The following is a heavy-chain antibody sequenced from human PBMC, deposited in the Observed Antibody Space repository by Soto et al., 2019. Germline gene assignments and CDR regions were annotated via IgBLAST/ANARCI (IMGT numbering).Heavy chain of an antibody. Sequence: EVQLLESGGGLVQPGGSLRLSCAASGFTFSNHGMSWVRQAPGKGLEWVSAISGSGSSTYYADSVRGRFTISRDNSRNTLFLQINSLRAEDTAVYYCAQAHTAGFFYDSSGYLTYYFDYWGQGTLVTVSS. D-gene: IGHD3-22*01. CDR2: ISGSGSST. CDR1: GFTFSNHG. CDR3: AQAHTAGFFYDSSGYLTYYFDY. J-gene: IGHJ4*02. V-gene: IGHV3-23*01.